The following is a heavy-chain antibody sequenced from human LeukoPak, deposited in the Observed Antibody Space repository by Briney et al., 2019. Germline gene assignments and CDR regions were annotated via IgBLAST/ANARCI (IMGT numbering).Heavy chain of an antibody. CDR1: GYSISSGYY. Sequence: SETLSLTCTVSGYSISSGYYWGWIRQPPGKGLEWIGSIYHSGSTYYNPSLKSRVTISVDTSKNQFSLKLSSVTAADTAVYYCARASYYDSSGYYYFDYWGQGTLVTVSS. CDR2: IYHSGST. J-gene: IGHJ4*02. D-gene: IGHD3-22*01. CDR3: ARASYYDSSGYYYFDY. V-gene: IGHV4-38-2*02.